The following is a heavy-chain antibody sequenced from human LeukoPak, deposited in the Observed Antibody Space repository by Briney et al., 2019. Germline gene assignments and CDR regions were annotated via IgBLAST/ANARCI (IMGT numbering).Heavy chain of an antibody. Sequence: PGGSLRLSCAASGFTFSSYSMNWVRQAPGKGLEWVSSISSSSSYIYYADSVKGRFTISRDNAKNSLYLQMNSLRAEDTAVYYCARGRVTAVAGSDYWGQGTLVTVSS. V-gene: IGHV3-21*01. J-gene: IGHJ4*02. CDR1: GFTFSSYS. CDR3: ARGRVTAVAGSDY. D-gene: IGHD6-19*01. CDR2: ISSSSSYI.